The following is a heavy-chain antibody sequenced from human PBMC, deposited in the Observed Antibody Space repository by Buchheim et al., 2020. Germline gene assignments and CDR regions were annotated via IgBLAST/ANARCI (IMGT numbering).Heavy chain of an antibody. V-gene: IGHV3-48*02. CDR2: ISSSGGSI. Sequence: EVELVESGGGLVQPGGSLRLSCEASKFTLSPHSMNWVRQAPGKGLEWIAYISSSGGSIHYADSVKGRFTISRDNATKSLYLQMNSRRHEDTAVYYCARDPVGDWFAYYYYMDVWGKGTT. J-gene: IGHJ6*03. CDR3: ARDPVGDWFAYYYYMDV. CDR1: KFTLSPHS. D-gene: IGHD3-9*01.